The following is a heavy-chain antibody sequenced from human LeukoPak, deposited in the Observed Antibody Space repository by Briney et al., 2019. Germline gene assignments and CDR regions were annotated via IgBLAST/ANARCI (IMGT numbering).Heavy chain of an antibody. CDR1: GFTFSNYW. CDR3: ARGGSPPEALGDALNI. V-gene: IGHV3-74*01. CDR2: INSDGRSI. D-gene: IGHD1-26*01. J-gene: IGHJ3*02. Sequence: GGSLRLSCAASGFTFSNYWMHWVRQAPRKGLARVSRINSDGRSIIYADSVKGRFTISRDNAKHTLYLQINSLRVEDTAVYYCARGGSPPEALGDALNIWGQGTMVTVSS.